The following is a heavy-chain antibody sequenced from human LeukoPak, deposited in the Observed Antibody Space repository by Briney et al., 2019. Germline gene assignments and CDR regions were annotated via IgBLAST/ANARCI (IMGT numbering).Heavy chain of an antibody. V-gene: IGHV3-48*04. D-gene: IGHD6-13*01. Sequence: GGSLRLSCAASGFTLSSYSMNWVRQAPGKGLEWGSYIRSSSSTIYYADSVKGRFTISRDNAKNSLYLQMNSLRAEDTAVYYCARGQPGVAAAGNLDYWGQGTLVTVSS. CDR1: GFTLSSYS. CDR2: IRSSSSTI. J-gene: IGHJ4*02. CDR3: ARGQPGVAAAGNLDY.